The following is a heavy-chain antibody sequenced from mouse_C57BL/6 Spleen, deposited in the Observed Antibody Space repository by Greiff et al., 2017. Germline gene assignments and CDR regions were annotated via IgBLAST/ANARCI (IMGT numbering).Heavy chain of an antibody. CDR1: GYTFTSYW. D-gene: IGHD2-10*02. V-gene: IGHV1-52*01. Sequence: QVHVKQPGAELVRPGSSVKLSCNASGYTFTSYWMHWVKQRPIQGLEWIGNIDPSDSETHYNQKFKDKATLTVDKSSSTAYMQLSSLTSEDSAVYYCARVGYGNFDFDYWGQGTTLTVSS. CDR2: IDPSDSET. J-gene: IGHJ2*01. CDR3: ARVGYGNFDFDY.